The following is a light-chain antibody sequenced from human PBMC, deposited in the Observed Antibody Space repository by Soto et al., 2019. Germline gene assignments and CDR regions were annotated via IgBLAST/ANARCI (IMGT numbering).Light chain of an antibody. CDR2: AAS. V-gene: IGKV1D-16*01. CDR1: QDISSW. J-gene: IGKJ3*01. Sequence: DIQLTQSPSSLSASVGDRVTITCRASQDISSWLAWYQQKPEKAPKSLIYAASFLQSGVPSRFSGSRSGTDFTLTISSLQPEDFGTYYCHQYHTYPFTFGPGTKVHI. CDR3: HQYHTYPFT.